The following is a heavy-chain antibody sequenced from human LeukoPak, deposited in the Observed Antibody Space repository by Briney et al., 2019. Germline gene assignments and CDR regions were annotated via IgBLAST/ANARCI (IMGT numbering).Heavy chain of an antibody. Sequence: PSETLSLTCTVSGGSISNYYWSWIRQPPGKGLEWIGYIYYSGNTKYNPSLKSGVTISVDPSKNQFSLKLSSVTAADTAVYYCARHSNSADWKYALDIWGQGTMVTVSS. D-gene: IGHD1-7*01. CDR3: ARHSNSADWKYALDI. J-gene: IGHJ3*02. CDR1: GGSISNYY. CDR2: IYYSGNT. V-gene: IGHV4-59*08.